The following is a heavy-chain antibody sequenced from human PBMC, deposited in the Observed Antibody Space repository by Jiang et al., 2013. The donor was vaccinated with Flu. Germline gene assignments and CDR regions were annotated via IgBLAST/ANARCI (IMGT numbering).Heavy chain of an antibody. CDR1: GYSFTSYW. J-gene: IGHJ4*02. CDR3: ARHGRAGERLIDY. D-gene: IGHD1-1*01. Sequence: KGSGYSFTSYWIGWVRQMPGKGLEWMGNIYPDDSDTRYSPSFQGQVTISADKSITTAYLQWSSLKASDTAIYYCARHGRAGERLIDYWGQGTLVTVSS. V-gene: IGHV5-51*01. CDR2: IYPDDSDT.